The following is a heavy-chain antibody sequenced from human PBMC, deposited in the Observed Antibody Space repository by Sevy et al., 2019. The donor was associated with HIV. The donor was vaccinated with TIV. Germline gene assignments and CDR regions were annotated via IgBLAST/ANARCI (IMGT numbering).Heavy chain of an antibody. V-gene: IGHV3-30-3*01. Sequence: GGSLRLSCAASGFTFSSYAMHWVRQAPGKGLEWVAVISYDGSNKYYADSVKGRFTISRDNSKNTLYRQMNSLRAEDTAVYYCASEASYGYDNEYYFDYWGQGTLVTVSS. J-gene: IGHJ4*02. CDR2: ISYDGSNK. CDR1: GFTFSSYA. CDR3: ASEASYGYDNEYYFDY. D-gene: IGHD5-18*01.